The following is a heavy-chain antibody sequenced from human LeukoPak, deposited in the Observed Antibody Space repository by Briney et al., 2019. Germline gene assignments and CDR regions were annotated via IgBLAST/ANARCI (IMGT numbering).Heavy chain of an antibody. V-gene: IGHV4-59*12. CDR1: GGSISSYY. CDR2: IYDSGST. CDR3: ARWVTYYDYAWGSYRSNWFDP. Sequence: SETLSLTCTVSGGSISSYYWSWIRQPPGKGLEWIGYIYDSGSTNYNPSLKSRVTTSVDTSKNQFSLKLSSVTAADTAVYYCARWVTYYDYAWGSYRSNWFDPWGQGTLVTVSS. D-gene: IGHD3-16*02. J-gene: IGHJ5*02.